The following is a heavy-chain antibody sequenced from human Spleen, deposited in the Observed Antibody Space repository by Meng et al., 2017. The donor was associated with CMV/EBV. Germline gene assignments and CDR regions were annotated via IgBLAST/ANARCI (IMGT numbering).Heavy chain of an antibody. V-gene: IGHV3-30-3*01. CDR2: MSYDGSNK. Sequence: GFTFHTYAMHWVRQAPGKGLEWVAVMSYDGSNKYYADSVKGRFTISRDNSKNTLHLQMNTLRAEDTALYYCARGGYYDSSGQNWFDPWGQGTLVTVSS. J-gene: IGHJ5*02. CDR1: GFTFHTYA. D-gene: IGHD3-22*01. CDR3: ARGGYYDSSGQNWFDP.